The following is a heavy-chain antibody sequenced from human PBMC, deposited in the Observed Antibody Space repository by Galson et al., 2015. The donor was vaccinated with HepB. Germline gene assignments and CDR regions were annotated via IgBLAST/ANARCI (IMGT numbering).Heavy chain of an antibody. CDR3: TRIPLSVSYWYFAH. Sequence: SLRLSCAASGFTFSYYAMNWVRQAPGKGLEWISYITPSGDNTYSADSVKGRFIISRDNAKNLLYLQKNSLRAEDTAVYYCTRIPLSVSYWYFAHWGQGVLVTVSS. V-gene: IGHV3-48*01. CDR2: ITPSGDNT. J-gene: IGHJ4*02. D-gene: IGHD1-26*01. CDR1: GFTFSYYA.